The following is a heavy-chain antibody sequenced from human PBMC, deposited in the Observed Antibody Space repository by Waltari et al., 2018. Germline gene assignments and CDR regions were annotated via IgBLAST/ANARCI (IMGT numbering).Heavy chain of an antibody. Sequence: QVQLQESGPGLVKPSATLYLTCTVSGRSICSNYSSWLPPPPGKGLEWIGYIYYSGSTNYNPSLNSRVTSSVDTAKNQFSLKLSSVTAADTAVYYCARDQGRMWQLGYFDYWGQGTLVTVSS. V-gene: IGHV4-59*01. CDR3: ARDQGRMWQLGYFDY. D-gene: IGHD6-6*01. CDR2: IYYSGST. CDR1: GRSICSNY. J-gene: IGHJ4*02.